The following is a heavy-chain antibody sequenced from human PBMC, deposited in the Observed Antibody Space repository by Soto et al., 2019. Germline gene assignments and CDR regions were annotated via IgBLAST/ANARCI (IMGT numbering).Heavy chain of an antibody. Sequence: PGGSLRLSCAASGFTFSIYSMNWVLQAPGKGLEWVSSISSSSSYIYYADSVKGRFTISRDNSKNTLYLQMNSLRAEDTAVYYCARDHTPYYYYYYGMDVWGQGTTVTVSS. CDR2: ISSSSSYI. CDR3: ARDHTPYYYYYYGMDV. CDR1: GFTFSIYS. V-gene: IGHV3-21*01. J-gene: IGHJ6*02.